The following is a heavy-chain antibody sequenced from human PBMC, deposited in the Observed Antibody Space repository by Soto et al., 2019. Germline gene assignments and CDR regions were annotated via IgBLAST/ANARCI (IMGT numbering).Heavy chain of an antibody. V-gene: IGHV3-33*01. D-gene: IGHD1-1*01. Sequence: QVQLVESGGGVVQPGRSLRLSCAASGFTFSSYGMHWVRQAPGKGLEWVAVIWYDGSNKYYADSVKGRFTISRDNSKNTPYLQMNSLRAEDTAVYYCARDNGPGTTFYYYGMDVWGQGTTVTVSS. CDR3: ARDNGPGTTFYYYGMDV. CDR1: GFTFSSYG. J-gene: IGHJ6*02. CDR2: IWYDGSNK.